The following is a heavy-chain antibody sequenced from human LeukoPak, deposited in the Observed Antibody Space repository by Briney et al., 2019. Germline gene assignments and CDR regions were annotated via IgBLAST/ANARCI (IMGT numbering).Heavy chain of an antibody. CDR1: GFTFSTYW. V-gene: IGHV3-7*01. Sequence: GGSLRLSCAASGFTFSTYWMSWVRQAPGKGLEWVANIKQDGSESYYVDSVKGRFTFSRDNARNSLFLQINSLRAEDTAVYYCARAPPSSSWSAKGIDYWGQGTLVTVSS. CDR2: IKQDGSES. CDR3: ARAPPSSSWSAKGIDY. D-gene: IGHD6-6*01. J-gene: IGHJ4*02.